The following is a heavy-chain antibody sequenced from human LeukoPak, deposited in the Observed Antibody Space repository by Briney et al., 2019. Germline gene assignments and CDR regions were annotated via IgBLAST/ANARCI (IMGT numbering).Heavy chain of an antibody. J-gene: IGHJ3*02. CDR1: GGSFSDYY. D-gene: IGHD6-19*01. Sequence: SETLSLTCAVYGGSFSDYYWSWIRQPPGKGLEWIGEINHSGSTNYNPSLKSRVTISVDTSKNQFSLKLSSVTAADTAVYYCARGRIGYSSGWYGGAFDIWGQGTMVTVSS. CDR2: INHSGST. V-gene: IGHV4-34*01. CDR3: ARGRIGYSSGWYGGAFDI.